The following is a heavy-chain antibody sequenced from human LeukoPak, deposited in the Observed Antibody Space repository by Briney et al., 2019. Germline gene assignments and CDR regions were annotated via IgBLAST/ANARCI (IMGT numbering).Heavy chain of an antibody. J-gene: IGHJ3*02. V-gene: IGHV3-23*01. D-gene: IGHD4/OR15-4a*01. CDR3: AKVSLNMVNDAFDI. CDR2: ISGSGGST. CDR1: GFTFSSYA. Sequence: QAGGSLRLSCAVSGFTFSSYAMNWVRQAPGKGLEWVSTISGSGGSTYYADSVKGRFTISRDNSKNTLYVQMNSLRAEDTAMYYCAKVSLNMVNDAFDIWGQGTMVSVSS.